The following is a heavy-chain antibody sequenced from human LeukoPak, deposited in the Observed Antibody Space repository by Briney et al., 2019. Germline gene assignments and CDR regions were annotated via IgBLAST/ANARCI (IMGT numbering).Heavy chain of an antibody. CDR3: AKDGVILAPGVYWYMDV. J-gene: IGHJ6*03. D-gene: IGHD3-16*02. CDR2: IRNDGGKT. CDR1: TFTFSDYG. V-gene: IGHV3-30*02. Sequence: GGSLRLSCVGSTFTFSDYGMHWVRQAPGKGLEWVAFIRNDGGKTYYADSAKGRFTISRDNSRHTLYLHMNSLRAEDTAVFYCAKDGVILAPGVYWYMDVWGRGTTVTVSS.